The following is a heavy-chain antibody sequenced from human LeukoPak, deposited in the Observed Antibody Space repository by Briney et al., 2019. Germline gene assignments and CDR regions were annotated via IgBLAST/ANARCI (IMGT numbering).Heavy chain of an antibody. Sequence: GGSLRLSCAASGFTFSSYWMHWVRQAPGKGLVWVSRINSDGSSTTYADSVKGRFTISRDNAKNTLYLQVNSLRAEDTAVYYCARGAPSGSYYYWGQGTLVTVSS. CDR2: INSDGSST. J-gene: IGHJ4*02. CDR1: GFTFSSYW. V-gene: IGHV3-74*01. CDR3: ARGAPSGSYYY. D-gene: IGHD1-26*01.